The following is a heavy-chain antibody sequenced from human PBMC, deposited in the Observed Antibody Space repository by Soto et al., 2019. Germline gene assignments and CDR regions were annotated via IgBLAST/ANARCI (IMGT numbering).Heavy chain of an antibody. V-gene: IGHV3-30*19. CDR3: ARWGTAGGFDL. Sequence: QLQLVESGGGVVQPGTSLRLSCTASGFMFKSYVMHWVRQAPGKGLEWVALTSYDGNNKYYGDSVKGRFTVSRDNSTNTLRLQMDSLRPEDTAFYYCARWGTAGGFDLWGQGTLVSVSS. D-gene: IGHD3-16*01. CDR2: TSYDGNNK. J-gene: IGHJ4*02. CDR1: GFMFKSYV.